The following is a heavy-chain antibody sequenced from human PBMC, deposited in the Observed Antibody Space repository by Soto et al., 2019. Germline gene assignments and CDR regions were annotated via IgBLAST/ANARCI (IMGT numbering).Heavy chain of an antibody. CDR1: GYTFTSYG. D-gene: IGHD2-2*01. CDR3: ARKYCSSTSCYYGMDV. J-gene: IGHJ6*02. CDR2: ISAYNGNT. Sequence: GASVKVSCKASGYTFTSYGISWVRQAPGQGLEWMGWISAYNGNTNYAQKLQGRVTMTTDTSTSTAYMELRSLRSDDTAVYYCARKYCSSTSCYYGMDVWGQGTTVTVSS. V-gene: IGHV1-18*01.